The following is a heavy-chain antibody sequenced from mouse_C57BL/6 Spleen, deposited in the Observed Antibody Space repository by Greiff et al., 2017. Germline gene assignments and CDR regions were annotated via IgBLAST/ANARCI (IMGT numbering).Heavy chain of an antibody. Sequence: VQLQQSGPELVKPGASVKISCKASGYTFTDYYINWVKQRPGRGLEWIGRIDPNSGGTKYNEKFKSKATLTVDKPSSTAYMQLSSLTSEDSAVYYCAIGLPWYAMDYWGQGTSVTVSS. CDR2: IDPNSGGT. D-gene: IGHD6-5*01. V-gene: IGHV1-62-3*01. J-gene: IGHJ4*01. CDR3: AIGLPWYAMDY. CDR1: GYTFTDYY.